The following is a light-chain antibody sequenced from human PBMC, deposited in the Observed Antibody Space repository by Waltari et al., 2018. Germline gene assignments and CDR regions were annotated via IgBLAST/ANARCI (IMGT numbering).Light chain of an antibody. V-gene: IGKV2D-29*01. CDR1: QSLLHTNGKTF. CDR3: MQGTQHPLT. J-gene: IGKJ4*01. CDR2: EVS. Sequence: DIVMTQTPVSLSVTPGQPASTSCQSSQSLLHTNGKTFLYCYLQKPGNPPQLLIYEVSNRLSGVPDRFSGSGSGTDFTLKISRVEADDIGVYYCMQGTQHPLTFGGGTKVEIK.